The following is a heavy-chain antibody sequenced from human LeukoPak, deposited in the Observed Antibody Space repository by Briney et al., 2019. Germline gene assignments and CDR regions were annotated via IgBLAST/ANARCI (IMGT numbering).Heavy chain of an antibody. CDR3: TTEKTMIVAYYFDY. J-gene: IGHJ4*02. V-gene: IGHV3-15*01. D-gene: IGHD3-22*01. Sequence: GGSLRLSCAASGFTFSNAWMSWVRQAPGKGLEWVGRIKSKTDGGTTDYAAPVKGRFTISRDDSKNTLYLQMNSLKTEDTAVYYCTTEKTMIVAYYFDYWGQGTLVTVSS. CDR2: IKSKTDGGTT. CDR1: GFTFSNAW.